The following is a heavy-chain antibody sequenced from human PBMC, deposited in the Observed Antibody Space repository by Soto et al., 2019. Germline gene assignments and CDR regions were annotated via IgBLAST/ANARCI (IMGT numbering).Heavy chain of an antibody. CDR2: IWYDGSNK. CDR3: GRDGAVGDTAVVDS. Sequence: QVQLVESGGGVVQPGKSLRLSCAASGFTFSTYGMHWVRQAPGKGLEWVAVIWYDGSNKYHGDSLKGRFTISRDNSKNPLYLQINNLRAEDTAVYFCGRDGAVGDTAVVDSWGQGTLVTVSS. J-gene: IGHJ4*02. D-gene: IGHD5-18*01. CDR1: GFTFSTYG. V-gene: IGHV3-33*01.